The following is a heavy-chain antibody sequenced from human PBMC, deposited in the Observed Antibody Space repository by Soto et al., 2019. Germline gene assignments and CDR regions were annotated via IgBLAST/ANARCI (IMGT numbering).Heavy chain of an antibody. V-gene: IGHV3-30-3*02. CDR2: ISYDERTK. CDR1: GFTLNSHT. J-gene: IGHJ2*01. D-gene: IGHD6-6*01. Sequence: QEQLVESGGGVVQPGGSLRLSCSGSGFTLNSHTIHWVRQIPGKGLEWVAVISYDERTKFYADSVKGRFTISRDNSENSVYLEMNFPRPDDTAVYYCAKEWQYYSSSGLWYFDLWGRGALVTVSP. CDR3: AKEWQYYSSSGLWYFDL.